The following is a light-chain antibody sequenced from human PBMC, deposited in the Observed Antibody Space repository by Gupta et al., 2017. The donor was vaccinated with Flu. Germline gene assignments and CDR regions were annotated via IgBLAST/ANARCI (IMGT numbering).Light chain of an antibody. CDR3: QQDSNSPGT. J-gene: IGKJ2*02. CDR1: QSVRSSY. V-gene: IGKV3-20*01. Sequence: TLVLPAGVAGSPSTRLVQSVRSSYLDWYQQKPGQAPRLLIYEVSSRDTGVPERFSGSGSGTDFTLTISRLEPDDFAMYYCQQDSNSPGTFGQGTKVEIK. CDR2: EVS.